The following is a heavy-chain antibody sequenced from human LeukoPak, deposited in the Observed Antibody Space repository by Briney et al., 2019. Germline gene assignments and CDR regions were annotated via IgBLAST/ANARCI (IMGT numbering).Heavy chain of an antibody. J-gene: IGHJ3*02. CDR1: GGSFSGYY. D-gene: IGHD3-16*01. CDR3: ARVPGIVITHYAFDI. Sequence: SETLSLTCAVYGGSFSGYYWSWIRQPPGKGLEWIGEINHSGRIQYIPSLKSRVTISVDASKNQFSLNLSSVTAADTAVYYCARVPGIVITHYAFDIWGQGTMVTVSS. CDR2: INHSGRI. V-gene: IGHV4-34*01.